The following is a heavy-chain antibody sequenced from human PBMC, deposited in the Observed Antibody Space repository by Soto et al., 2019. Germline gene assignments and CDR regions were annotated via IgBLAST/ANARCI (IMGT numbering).Heavy chain of an antibody. D-gene: IGHD2-15*01. J-gene: IGHJ6*02. V-gene: IGHV3-21*01. CDR1: GFNFNSYT. Sequence: GGTLRLSCAASGFNFNSYTINWVRQAPGKRLEWLSSISSSGYIFSTDSLRGRFTISRDNAKNSVYLQINSLRAEDTAVYFCARDCSGGSCYPGMDVWGQGTTVTVSS. CDR2: ISSSGYI. CDR3: ARDCSGGSCYPGMDV.